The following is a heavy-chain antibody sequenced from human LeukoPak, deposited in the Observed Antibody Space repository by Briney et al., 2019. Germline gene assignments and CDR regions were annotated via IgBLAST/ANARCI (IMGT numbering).Heavy chain of an antibody. Sequence: SGTLSLTCAVSGGSISSSDWWSWVRQPPGKGLGWIGEIYHSGSTNYNPSLESRVTISVDKSKSQFSLKLSSVTAADTAVYYCISSLLHWGQGTLVTVSS. CDR2: IYHSGST. CDR3: ISSLLH. J-gene: IGHJ4*02. D-gene: IGHD6-13*01. CDR1: GGSISSSDW. V-gene: IGHV4-4*02.